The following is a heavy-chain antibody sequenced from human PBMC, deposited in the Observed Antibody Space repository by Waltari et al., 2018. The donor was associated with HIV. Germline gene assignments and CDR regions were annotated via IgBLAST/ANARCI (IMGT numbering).Heavy chain of an antibody. CDR1: GFPFTDFY. V-gene: IGHV3-11*01. D-gene: IGHD1-26*01. CDR2: ISSGGGTI. J-gene: IGHJ6*02. Sequence: QVQLVDSGGGLVKPGGSLRLSCAASGFPFTDFYISWIRQAPGKGLEWVSTISSGGGTISYADSVKGRFIISRDNPKKSIYLQMNSLTAEDTAVYYCVRHSGSYYRYDGMDVWGQGTTVTVSS. CDR3: VRHSGSYYRYDGMDV.